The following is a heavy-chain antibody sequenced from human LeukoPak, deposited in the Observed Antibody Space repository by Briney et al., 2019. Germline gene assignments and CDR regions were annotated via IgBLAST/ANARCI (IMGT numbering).Heavy chain of an antibody. CDR1: GFTFSTYS. V-gene: IGHV3-21*04. Sequence: PGGSLRLSCAASGFTFSTYSMNWVRQAPGKGLEWVLSISTSSSYIYYADSVKGRFTISRDNAKNSLYLQMHSLRPEDTAFYYCAKDMRDGRSGPQDYWGQGALVTVSS. J-gene: IGHJ4*02. CDR2: ISTSSSYI. CDR3: AKDMRDGRSGPQDY. D-gene: IGHD3-16*01.